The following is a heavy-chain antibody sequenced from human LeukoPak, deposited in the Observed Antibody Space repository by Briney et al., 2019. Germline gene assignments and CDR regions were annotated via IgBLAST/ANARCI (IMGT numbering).Heavy chain of an antibody. CDR1: GFTFSTYW. CDR2: INSDGSRT. D-gene: IGHD4-11*01. CDR3: ARAGEGLQSYGFDM. V-gene: IGHV3-74*01. Sequence: GGSLRLSCAASGFTFSTYWMHWVRQGPGEGLVWVSRINSDGSRTGYEDSVKGRFTISRDNAKNTLDLQRNNLRAEDTAVYYCARAGEGLQSYGFDMWGQGTKVSVST. J-gene: IGHJ3*02.